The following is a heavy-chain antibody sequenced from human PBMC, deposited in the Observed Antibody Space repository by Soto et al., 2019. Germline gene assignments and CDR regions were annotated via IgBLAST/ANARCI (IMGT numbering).Heavy chain of an antibody. J-gene: IGHJ4*02. D-gene: IGHD3-22*01. CDR3: ARAPNYYDSSGYYYNY. V-gene: IGHV3-30-3*01. CDR2: ISYDGSNK. Sequence: GGSLRLSCAASGFTFSSYAMHWVRQAPGKGLEWVAVISYDGSNKYYADSVKGRFTISRDNSKNTLYLQMNSLRAEDTAVYYCARAPNYYDSSGYYYNYWGQGTLVTVSS. CDR1: GFTFSSYA.